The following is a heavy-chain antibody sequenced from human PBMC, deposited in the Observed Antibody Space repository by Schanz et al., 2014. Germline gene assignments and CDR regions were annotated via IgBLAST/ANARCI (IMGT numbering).Heavy chain of an antibody. CDR3: TRSYYDFSWGSYRFRAFDI. CDR2: IDGKSTTV. D-gene: IGHD3-16*02. V-gene: IGHV3-11*04. J-gene: IGHJ3*02. CDR1: GFTFSDYY. Sequence: QVQLVESGGGLVKPGGSLRLSCAASGFTFSDYYMSWIRQAPGKGLEWVSYIDGKSTTVYYADSVKGRFTISRDNAKKTLSLQMISLRAEDTAIYFCTRSYYDFSWGSYRFRAFDIWGQGTTVIVSS.